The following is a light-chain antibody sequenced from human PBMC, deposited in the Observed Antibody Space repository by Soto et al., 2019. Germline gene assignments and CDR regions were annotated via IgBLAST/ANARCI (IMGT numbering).Light chain of an antibody. J-gene: IGLJ1*01. V-gene: IGLV2-14*01. CDR2: EVT. Sequence: QSALTQPASVSGSPGQSITISCTGTSGDIGSYNRVSWYQQHPGKAPKLIIYEVTDRPSGVSNRFSGSKSGNTASLTISGLQAEDEAEYYCSSYTSSTTLDYVFGTGTKLTVL. CDR1: SGDIGSYNR. CDR3: SSYTSSTTLDYV.